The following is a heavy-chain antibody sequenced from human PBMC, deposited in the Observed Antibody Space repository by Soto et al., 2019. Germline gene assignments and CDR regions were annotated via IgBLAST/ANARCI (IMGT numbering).Heavy chain of an antibody. Sequence: QVPLQQSGPGLVKPSQTLSLTCAISGDSVASNTAAWNWIRQSPSRGLEWLGRTYYRSKWYDEYAVSVKRRMIIKADTSKNQFSLQLNSVTPEDSAVYYCSRESNWHPDYWGQGTLVNVSS. D-gene: IGHD1-1*01. CDR1: GDSVASNTAA. CDR3: SRESNWHPDY. CDR2: TYYRSKWYD. V-gene: IGHV6-1*01. J-gene: IGHJ4*02.